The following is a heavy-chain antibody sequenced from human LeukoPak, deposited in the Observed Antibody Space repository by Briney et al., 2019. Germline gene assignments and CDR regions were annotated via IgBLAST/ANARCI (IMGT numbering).Heavy chain of an antibody. J-gene: IGHJ3*02. CDR1: GYSISSGYF. CDR2: VYRGGST. Sequence: PSETLSLTCTVSGYSISSGYFWGWIRQPLGKGLEWIAIVYRGGSTYYSPSLKSRVTMSADTSKNQFSLSLSSVTAADTAVYYCARAEDRLWCGELLGGAFDIWGQGTMVTVSS. CDR3: ARAEDRLWCGELLGGAFDI. V-gene: IGHV4-38-2*02. D-gene: IGHD3-10*01.